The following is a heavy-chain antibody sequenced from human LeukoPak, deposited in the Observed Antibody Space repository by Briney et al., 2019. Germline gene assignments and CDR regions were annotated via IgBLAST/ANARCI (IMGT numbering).Heavy chain of an antibody. J-gene: IGHJ4*02. CDR3: ATLAVAGTGELDY. CDR2: IILILGIA. V-gene: IGHV1-69*02. Sequence: GSSVKVSCKASGGTFSSYTISWVRQAPGQGLEWMGRIILILGIANYAQKFQGRVTITADKSTSTAYMELSSLRSEDTAVYYCATLAVAGTGELDYWGQGTLVTVSS. CDR1: GGTFSSYT. D-gene: IGHD6-19*01.